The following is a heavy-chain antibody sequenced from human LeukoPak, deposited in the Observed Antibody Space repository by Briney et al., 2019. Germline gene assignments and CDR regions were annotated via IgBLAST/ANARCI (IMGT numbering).Heavy chain of an antibody. CDR1: GFTFSSHG. V-gene: IGHV3-30*02. CDR3: AKDLWPITLIVLGWVDY. Sequence: GGSLRLSCAASGFTFSSHGMHWVRQAPGKGLEWVAFIRYDGSNKYYADSVKGRFTISRDNSKNTLYLHVNSLRPEDTAVYYCAKDLWPITLIVLGWVDYWGQGTLVTVSS. CDR2: IRYDGSNK. J-gene: IGHJ4*02. D-gene: IGHD3-22*01.